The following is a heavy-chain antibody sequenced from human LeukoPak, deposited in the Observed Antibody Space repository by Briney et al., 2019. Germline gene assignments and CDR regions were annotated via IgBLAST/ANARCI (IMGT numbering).Heavy chain of an antibody. J-gene: IGHJ4*02. CDR2: IFHSGST. D-gene: IGHD1-14*01. CDR1: GGSISSYY. Sequence: SETLSLTCTVSGGSISSYYWSWIRQPPGKGLEWIGYIFHSGSTNYNPSLKSRVTISVDTSKNQFSLRLTSVTAADTAVYYCVRTNPWDLTYYFDYWGQGTLVTVSS. CDR3: VRTNPWDLTYYFDY. V-gene: IGHV4-59*01.